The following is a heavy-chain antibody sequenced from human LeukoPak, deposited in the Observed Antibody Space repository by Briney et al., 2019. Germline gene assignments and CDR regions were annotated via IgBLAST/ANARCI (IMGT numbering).Heavy chain of an antibody. CDR2: TSHSGST. J-gene: IGHJ3*02. V-gene: IGHV4-34*01. Sequence: PSETLSLTCAVYGGSFSGYYWSWMRQSPGKGLEWIGETSHSGSTNYNPSLESRVTISVDTSKKQFSLKLTSVTAADTAMYFCARKYCSSTSCYYAFDIWGQGTMVTVSS. CDR1: GGSFSGYY. D-gene: IGHD2-2*01. CDR3: ARKYCSSTSCYYAFDI.